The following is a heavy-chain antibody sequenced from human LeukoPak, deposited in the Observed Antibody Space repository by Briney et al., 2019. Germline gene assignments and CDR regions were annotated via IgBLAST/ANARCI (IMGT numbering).Heavy chain of an antibody. CDR1: GFTFSSYA. Sequence: GGSLRLSCAASGFTFSSYAMHWVRQAPGKGLEWVAVISYDGSNKYYADSVKGRFTISRDNSKNTLYLQMNSLRAEDTAVYYCAKDTAQPETNFDYWGQGTLVTVSS. D-gene: IGHD5-18*01. CDR3: AKDTAQPETNFDY. V-gene: IGHV3-30-3*01. J-gene: IGHJ4*02. CDR2: ISYDGSNK.